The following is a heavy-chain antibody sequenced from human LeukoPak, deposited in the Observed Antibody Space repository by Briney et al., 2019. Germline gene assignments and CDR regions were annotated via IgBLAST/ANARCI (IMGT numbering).Heavy chain of an antibody. CDR2: IWYDGSNK. V-gene: IGHV3-33*01. Sequence: GRSLRLSCAASGFTFSSYGMHWVRQAPGKGLEWVAVIWYDGSNKYYADSVKGRFTISRDNSKNTLYLQMNSLRAEDTAVYYCARDAEYQLLYDAFDMWGQETVVTVSS. CDR1: GFTFSSYG. J-gene: IGHJ3*02. D-gene: IGHD2-2*01. CDR3: ARDAEYQLLYDAFDM.